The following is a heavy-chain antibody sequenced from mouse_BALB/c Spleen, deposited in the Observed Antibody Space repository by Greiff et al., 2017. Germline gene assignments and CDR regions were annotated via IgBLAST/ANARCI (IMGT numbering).Heavy chain of an antibody. J-gene: IGHJ2*01. V-gene: IGHV3-2*02. D-gene: IGHD2-3*01. CDR3: ARWRKDYDGYYLDY. CDR2: ISYSGST. CDR1: GYSITSDYA. Sequence: ESGPGLVKPSQSLSLTCTVTGYSITSDYAWNWIRQFPGNKLEWMGYISYSGSTSYNPSLKSRISITRDTSKNQFFLQLNSVTTEDTATYYCARWRKDYDGYYLDYWGQGTTLTVSS.